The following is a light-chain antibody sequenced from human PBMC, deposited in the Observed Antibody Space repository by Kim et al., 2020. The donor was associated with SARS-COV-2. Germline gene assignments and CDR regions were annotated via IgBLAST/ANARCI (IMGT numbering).Light chain of an antibody. CDR1: QDINNY. V-gene: IGKV1-33*01. CDR3: QQFDDLPIT. J-gene: IGKJ4*01. Sequence: ASVGVRPTITCQASQDINNYLDWYQQKPGKAPKLLIYDASNLETGVPSRFSGSGSGTDFTFTITSLQPDDIATYYCQQFDDLPITFGGGTKVDIK. CDR2: DAS.